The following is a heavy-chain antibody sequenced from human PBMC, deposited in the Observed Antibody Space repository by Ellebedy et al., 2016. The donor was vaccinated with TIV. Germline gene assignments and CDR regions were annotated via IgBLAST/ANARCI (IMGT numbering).Heavy chain of an antibody. J-gene: IGHJ4*02. D-gene: IGHD6-19*01. V-gene: IGHV3-30*18. CDR1: GFTFSSSS. CDR3: AKEISVRSSSGWPLDY. Sequence: PGGSLRLSCAASGFTFSSSSMNWVRQAPGEGLEWVAIIAHHGSIRHYADPVKGRFTVSRDNSKNTLYLQMDSLRPEDTSVYYCAKEISVRSSSGWPLDYWGQGTLVTVPS. CDR2: IAHHGSIR.